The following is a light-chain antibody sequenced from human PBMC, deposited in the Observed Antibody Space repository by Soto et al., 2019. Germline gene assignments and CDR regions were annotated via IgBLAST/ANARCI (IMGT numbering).Light chain of an antibody. J-gene: IGLJ1*01. CDR3: QSYGTSLSGLYV. Sequence: QPVLTQPPSVSGAPGQRVTISCTGSSSNVGAGNDVHWYQQLPGEAPKFLISDSNNRASGVPDRFSVSKSGASASLAITGLRAEDEGDYFCQSYGTSLSGLYVFGTGTKLTVL. V-gene: IGLV1-40*01. CDR2: DSN. CDR1: SSNVGAGND.